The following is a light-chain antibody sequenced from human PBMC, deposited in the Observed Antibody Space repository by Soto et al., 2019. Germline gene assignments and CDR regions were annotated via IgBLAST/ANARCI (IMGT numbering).Light chain of an antibody. CDR3: QQYDGSPPWT. CDR2: GAS. V-gene: IGKV3-20*01. J-gene: IGKJ1*01. CDR1: QSVSSTS. Sequence: EIVLTQSPGTLSFSPGERATLSCRASQSVSSTSLAWYQQKPGQAPRLLIYGASNRATGIPDRFCGSGSGTDFTLTISRLEPEDFAVYYCQQYDGSPPWTFGLGTKVEFK.